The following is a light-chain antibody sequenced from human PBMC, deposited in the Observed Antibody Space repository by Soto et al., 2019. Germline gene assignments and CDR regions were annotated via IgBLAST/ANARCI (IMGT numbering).Light chain of an antibody. Sequence: DVQMTQSSSSLSAFVGDRVTITCRASQGMAPYLAWFQQKPGKVPKLLIYATSTLQSGVPSRFSGSGSGTDFTLTISSLQPEDVGTYYCQKYNSAPLTFGGGTKVEIK. CDR2: ATS. CDR1: QGMAPY. J-gene: IGKJ4*01. V-gene: IGKV1-27*01. CDR3: QKYNSAPLT.